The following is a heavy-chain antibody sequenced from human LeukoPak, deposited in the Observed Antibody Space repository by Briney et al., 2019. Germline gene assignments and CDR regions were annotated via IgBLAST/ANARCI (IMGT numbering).Heavy chain of an antibody. V-gene: IGHV1-18*01. J-gene: IGHJ4*02. CDR3: ARDLAGATAGIIPLFDY. D-gene: IGHD6-13*01. CDR2: ISTYNGNT. CDR1: GYTFTKYG. Sequence: ASVKVSCKASGYTFTKYGITWVRQAPGQGLEWMGWISTYNGNTNYAQKLQGRVTMTTDTSTSTAYMELRSLISDDAAVYYCARDLAGATAGIIPLFDYWGQGTLVTVSS.